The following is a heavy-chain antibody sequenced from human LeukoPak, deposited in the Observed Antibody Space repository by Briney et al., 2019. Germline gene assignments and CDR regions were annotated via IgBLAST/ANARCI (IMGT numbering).Heavy chain of an antibody. CDR2: ISGYNGNT. J-gene: IGHJ3*02. CDR3: ARPRSSGWYLAFDI. Sequence: GASVKVSCKASGYTFTSYGISWVRQAPGQGPEWMGWISGYNGNTKYAQKFQGRVTMTTDTSTNTAYMELRSLRYDDTAVYYCARPRSSGWYLAFDIWGQGTMVTVSS. D-gene: IGHD6-19*01. CDR1: GYTFTSYG. V-gene: IGHV1-18*01.